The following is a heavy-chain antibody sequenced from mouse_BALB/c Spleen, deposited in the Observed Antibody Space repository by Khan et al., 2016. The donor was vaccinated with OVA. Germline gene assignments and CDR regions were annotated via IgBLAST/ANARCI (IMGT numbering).Heavy chain of an antibody. V-gene: IGHV1-76*01. CDR1: GYIFISYW. CDR2: IYPGTDNS. Sequence: VELVESGAELVRPGASVKLSCKTSGYIFISYWIHWVKQRSGQGLEWIARIYPGTDNSYYNEKFKDKATLTADKSSSTAYMQLSSLKSEDSDVHFCAREEALYHFDHWGQGTTLTVSS. D-gene: IGHD3-2*02. J-gene: IGHJ2*01. CDR3: AREEALYHFDH.